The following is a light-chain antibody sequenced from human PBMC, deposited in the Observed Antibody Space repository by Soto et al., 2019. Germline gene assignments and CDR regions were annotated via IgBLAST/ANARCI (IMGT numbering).Light chain of an antibody. CDR1: QGISNW. CDR2: AAS. J-gene: IGKJ5*01. V-gene: IGKV1D-12*01. Sequence: DIQMTQSPSSVSASVGDRVTITCRASQGISNWLAWYQQKPGEAPKLLIYAASSLQGGVPTRFSGSGSGTDFTLTISSLQPEDFATYYFQQANSFPRTLGQGTRLEIK. CDR3: QQANSFPRT.